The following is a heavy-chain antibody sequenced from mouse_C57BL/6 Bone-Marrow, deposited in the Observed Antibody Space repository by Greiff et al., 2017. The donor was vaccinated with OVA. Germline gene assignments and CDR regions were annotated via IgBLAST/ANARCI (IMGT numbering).Heavy chain of an antibody. CDR1: GFTFSSYG. CDR3: ARDLYWYFDV. J-gene: IGHJ1*03. Sequence: EVNVVESGGDLVKPGGSLKLSCAASGFTFSSYGMSWVRQTPDKRLEWVATISSGGSYTYYPDSVKGRFTISRDNAKNTLYLQMSSLKSEDTAMYYCARDLYWYFDVWGTGTTVTVSS. CDR2: ISSGGSYT. V-gene: IGHV5-6*01.